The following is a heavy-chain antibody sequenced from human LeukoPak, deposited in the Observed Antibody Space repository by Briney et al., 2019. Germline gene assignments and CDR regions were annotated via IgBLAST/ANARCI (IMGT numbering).Heavy chain of an antibody. Sequence: GGSLRLSCAASGFTFSNYWMHWVRQAPGKGLLWVSRINSDESSPSYADSVKGRFTISRENAKNTLYLQMNSLRAEDTAVYYCAREEVDFWSGYYTRGFDYWGQGTLVTVSS. CDR1: GFTFSNYW. V-gene: IGHV3-74*01. CDR2: INSDESSP. CDR3: AREEVDFWSGYYTRGFDY. J-gene: IGHJ4*02. D-gene: IGHD3-3*01.